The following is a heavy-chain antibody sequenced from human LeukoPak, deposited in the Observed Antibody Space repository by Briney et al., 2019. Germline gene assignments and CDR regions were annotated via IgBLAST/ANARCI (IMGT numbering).Heavy chain of an antibody. D-gene: IGHD6-13*01. CDR1: GDSTSYFY. J-gene: IGHJ4*02. CDR2: IYTSVGT. Sequence: PETLSPTCSLSGDSTSYFYTSWIRPADGKGREWIGRIYTSVGTDYNATLKRRVTIPGATSKNQLTLKLISVTAADTAVYYCARGVIAAGGNGFGYWGQGALVTVSS. CDR3: ARGVIAAGGNGFGY. V-gene: IGHV4-4*07.